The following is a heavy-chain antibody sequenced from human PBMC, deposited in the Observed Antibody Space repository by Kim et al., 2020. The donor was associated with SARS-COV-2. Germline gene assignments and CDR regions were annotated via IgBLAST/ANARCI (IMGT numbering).Heavy chain of an antibody. CDR3: ARVSLEYYYDSSGYYNY. Sequence: VKGRYTISRDNAKNSLYLQMNSLRAEDTAVYYCARVSLEYYYDSSGYYNYWGQGTLVTVSS. J-gene: IGHJ4*02. D-gene: IGHD3-22*01. V-gene: IGHV3-21*01.